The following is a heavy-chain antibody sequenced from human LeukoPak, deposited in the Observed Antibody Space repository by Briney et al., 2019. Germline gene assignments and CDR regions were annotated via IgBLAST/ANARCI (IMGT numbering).Heavy chain of an antibody. CDR1: GFTFEDYA. CDR2: ISWDGGSS. J-gene: IGHJ6*03. D-gene: IGHD1-26*01. V-gene: IGHV3-43D*03. Sequence: PGGSLRLSCAASGFTFEDYAMHWVRQAPGKGLEWVSLISWDGGSSFYADSVKGRFTISRDNSKNSLYLQMNSLRDEDSALYYCARRGREKYYYYMDVWGKGTTVTVSS. CDR3: ARRGREKYYYYMDV.